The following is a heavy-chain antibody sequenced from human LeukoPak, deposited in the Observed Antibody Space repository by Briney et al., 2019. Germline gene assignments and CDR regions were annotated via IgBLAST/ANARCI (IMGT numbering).Heavy chain of an antibody. CDR2: INTDTGNP. V-gene: IGHV7-4-1*02. J-gene: IGHJ3*01. CDR3: TRGDVRLFAFDV. CDR1: GYTFNKYS. Sequence: ASVKVSCKASGYTFNKYSISWVRQAPGQGLEWMGWINTDTGNPTYAQGFTGRFVISFDTSVSTAYLQISSLKAEDTALYYCTRGDVRLFAFDVWGQGTMVTVSS.